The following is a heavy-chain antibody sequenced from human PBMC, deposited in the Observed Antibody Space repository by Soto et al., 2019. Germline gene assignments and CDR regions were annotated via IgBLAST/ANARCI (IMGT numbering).Heavy chain of an antibody. Sequence: GGSLRLSCAASGFAFGTYAMTWVRQAPGKGLEWVSGISGSGDNTYYADSVKGRFTISRDNSKNTLFLQMNSLRAEDTAVYYCATRRDASYYYYGMDVWGQGTTVTVSS. CDR3: ATRRDASYYYYGMDV. CDR1: GFAFGTYA. D-gene: IGHD2-2*01. J-gene: IGHJ6*02. V-gene: IGHV3-23*01. CDR2: ISGSGDNT.